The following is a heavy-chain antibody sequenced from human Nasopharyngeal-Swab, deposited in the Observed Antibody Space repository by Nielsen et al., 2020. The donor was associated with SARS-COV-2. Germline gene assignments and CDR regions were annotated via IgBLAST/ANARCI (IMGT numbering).Heavy chain of an antibody. V-gene: IGHV3-30*07. CDR3: ARNPSITGGKAFDI. Sequence: DSVKGRFTISRDNSKNTLYLKMNSLRAEDTAVYYCARNPSITGGKAFDIWGQGTMVTVSS. D-gene: IGHD3-16*01. J-gene: IGHJ3*02.